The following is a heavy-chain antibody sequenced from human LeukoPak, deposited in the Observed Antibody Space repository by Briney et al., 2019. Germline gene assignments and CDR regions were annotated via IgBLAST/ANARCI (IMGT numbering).Heavy chain of an antibody. V-gene: IGHV3-30-3*01. CDR2: ISYDGSNK. D-gene: IGHD4-17*01. J-gene: IGHJ4*02. Sequence: GGSLRLSCAASGFTFSSYAMHWVRQAPGKGLEWVAVISYDGSNKYYADSVKGRFTISRDNAKNSLYPQMNSLRAEDTAVYCCARGSYGDYSVNYWGQGTLVTVSS. CDR1: GFTFSSYA. CDR3: ARGSYGDYSVNY.